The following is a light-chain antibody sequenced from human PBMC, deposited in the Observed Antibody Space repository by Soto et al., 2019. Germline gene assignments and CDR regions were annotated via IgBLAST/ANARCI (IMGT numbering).Light chain of an antibody. J-gene: IGKJ1*01. CDR3: QQYNNWPPWT. V-gene: IGKV3-11*01. CDR2: DAS. CDR1: QDVSRY. Sequence: ESVVTQSPATLSFSPGERATLSCRASQDVSRYLAWYQQKPGQSPRLLIYDASNRATGVPARFSGSGSGTDFTLTISSLEPEDFAVYYCQQYNNWPPWTFGQGTKVAIK.